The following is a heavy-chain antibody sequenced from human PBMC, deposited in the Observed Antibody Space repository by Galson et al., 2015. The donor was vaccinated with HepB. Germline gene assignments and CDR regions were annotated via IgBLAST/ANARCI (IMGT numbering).Heavy chain of an antibody. J-gene: IGHJ4*02. CDR3: ARDSRGDYVWGSYRHFDFDF. V-gene: IGHV1-18*01. CDR2: ISTYNGNT. D-gene: IGHD3-16*02. Sequence: PGQGLEWMGWISTYNGNTNYAQKFQGRVTMTTDTSTSTVYMELRSLRSDDTAVYYCARDSRGDYVWGSYRHFDFDFWGQGTLVTVSS.